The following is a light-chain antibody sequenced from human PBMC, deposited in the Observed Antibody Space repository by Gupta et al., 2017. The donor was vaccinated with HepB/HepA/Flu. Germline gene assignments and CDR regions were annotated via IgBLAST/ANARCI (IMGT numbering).Light chain of an antibody. V-gene: IGKV4-1*01. J-gene: IGKJ5*01. CDR2: WAS. CDR1: QSVLYSSNNNNY. Sequence: DIVMTQSPDSLAVSLGERATINCKSSQSVLYSSNNNNYLAWYQQKPGQPPKLLIYWASSRESGVPDRFSGSGSGTDFTLTISSLQAEDVAVYYCQQDDSTPLTFGQGTRLEIK. CDR3: QQDDSTPLT.